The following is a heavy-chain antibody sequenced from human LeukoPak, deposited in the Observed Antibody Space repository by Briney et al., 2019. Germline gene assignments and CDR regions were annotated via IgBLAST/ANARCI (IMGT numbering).Heavy chain of an antibody. Sequence: GGSLRLSCAASGFTFSSYAMHWVRQAPGKGLEWVAVISYDGSNKYYADSVKGRFTISRGNSKNTLYLQMNSLRAEDTAVYYCARDRGGENYGDYGGDYFDYWGQGTLVTVSS. J-gene: IGHJ4*02. V-gene: IGHV3-30-3*01. CDR1: GFTFSSYA. D-gene: IGHD4-17*01. CDR3: ARDRGGENYGDYGGDYFDY. CDR2: ISYDGSNK.